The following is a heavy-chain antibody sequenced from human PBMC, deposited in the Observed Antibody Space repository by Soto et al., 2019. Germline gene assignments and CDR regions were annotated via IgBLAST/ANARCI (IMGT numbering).Heavy chain of an antibody. Sequence: EVQLVESGGGLVQPGRSLRLSCAASGFTFDDYAMHWVRQAPGKGLEWVSGISWNSGSIGYADSVKGRFTISRDNAKNPLYLKMNSLRAEDTALYTCAKGLRGGYMDVWGKGTPVTVSS. CDR2: ISWNSGSI. CDR1: GFTFDDYA. D-gene: IGHD3-10*01. J-gene: IGHJ6*03. CDR3: AKGLRGGYMDV. V-gene: IGHV3-9*01.